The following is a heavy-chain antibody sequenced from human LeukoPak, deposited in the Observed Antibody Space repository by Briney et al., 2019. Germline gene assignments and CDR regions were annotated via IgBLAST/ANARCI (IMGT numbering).Heavy chain of an antibody. J-gene: IGHJ4*02. CDR2: IYYSGST. D-gene: IGHD3-10*01. CDR3: ARHITLRKGSAAVDY. Sequence: SETLSLTCTASGGSISSYYWSWIRQPPGKGLEWIGYIYYSGSTNYNPSLKSRVTISVDTSKNQFSLKLSSVTAADTAVYYCARHITLRKGSAAVDYWGQGTLVTVSS. V-gene: IGHV4-59*08. CDR1: GGSISSYY.